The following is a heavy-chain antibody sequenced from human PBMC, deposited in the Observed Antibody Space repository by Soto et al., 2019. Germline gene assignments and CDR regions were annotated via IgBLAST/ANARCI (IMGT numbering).Heavy chain of an antibody. V-gene: IGHV1-58*01. CDR3: AARSRDGYALDFDY. D-gene: IGHD5-12*01. CDR2: IVVGSGNT. Sequence: SVKVSCKASGFTFTSSAVQWVRQARGQRLEWIGWIVVGSGNTNYAQKFQERVTITRDMSTSTAYMELSSLRSEDMAVYYCAARSRDGYALDFDYWGQGTLVTVSS. J-gene: IGHJ4*02. CDR1: GFTFTSSA.